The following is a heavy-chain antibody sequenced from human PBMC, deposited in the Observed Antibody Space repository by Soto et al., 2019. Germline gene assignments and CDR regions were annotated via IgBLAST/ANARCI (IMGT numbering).Heavy chain of an antibody. Sequence: EVQLVETGGGLIQPGGSLRLSCAASGFTVSSNYMNWVRQAPGKGLEWLSIIYRDGTTYYADSVKGRFTISRDNFKNTLYLQMNNLRAEDTAVYYCAILSNWGQGTLVTVSS. CDR1: GFTVSSNY. CDR3: AILSN. CDR2: IYRDGTT. V-gene: IGHV3-53*02. D-gene: IGHD6-6*01. J-gene: IGHJ4*02.